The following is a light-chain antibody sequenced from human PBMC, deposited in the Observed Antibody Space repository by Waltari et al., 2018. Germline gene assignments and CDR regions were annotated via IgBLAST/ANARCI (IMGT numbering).Light chain of an antibody. V-gene: IGKV1-9*01. Sequence: IQLTQSPSSLSASVGDRVTITCRASQGISSNLAWYQQKTGKAPKLLISAASTLQSGVPLRFCGSGSVTDFTLTISCLQPEDFATYYCQQLNSYPITFGQGTRLEIK. CDR3: QQLNSYPIT. J-gene: IGKJ5*01. CDR2: AAS. CDR1: QGISSN.